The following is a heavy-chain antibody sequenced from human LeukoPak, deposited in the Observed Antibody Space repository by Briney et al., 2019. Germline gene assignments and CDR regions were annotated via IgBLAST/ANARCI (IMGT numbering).Heavy chain of an antibody. J-gene: IGHJ4*02. CDR3: AGIAAAGTGGY. CDR2: IYYSGST. V-gene: IGHV4-39*01. CDR1: GGSISSSSYY. D-gene: IGHD6-13*01. Sequence: PSETLSLTCTVSGGSISSSSYYWGWIRQPPGKGLEWIVSIYYSGSTYYNPSLKSRVTISVDTSKNQFSLKLSSVTAADTAVYYCAGIAAAGTGGYWGQGTLVTVSS.